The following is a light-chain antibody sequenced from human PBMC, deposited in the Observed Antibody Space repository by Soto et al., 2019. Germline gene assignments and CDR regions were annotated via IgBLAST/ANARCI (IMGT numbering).Light chain of an antibody. V-gene: IGKV1-9*01. J-gene: IGKJ4*01. CDR2: AAS. CDR3: QQSYTTPLT. Sequence: DIQLTQSPSFLSASVGDRVTITCRASQGISSTYLAWYQQTPGKAPKILIYAASTLQSGVPSRFSGRGSGTDFTLTISSLQPEDLATYYCQQSYTTPLTFGGGTKVDIK. CDR1: QGISSTY.